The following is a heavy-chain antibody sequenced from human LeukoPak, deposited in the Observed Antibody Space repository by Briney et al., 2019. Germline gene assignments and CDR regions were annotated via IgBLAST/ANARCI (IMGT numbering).Heavy chain of an antibody. CDR3: ARALRVPGLYGMDV. CDR2: INTNTGIP. CDR1: GYTFTSYA. Sequence: ASMKVSCKASGYTFTSYAMNWVRQAPGQGLEWMGWINTNTGIPTYAQGFTGRFVFSLDTSVSTAYLQISSLKAEDTAVYYCARALRVPGLYGMDVWGQGTTVTVSS. D-gene: IGHD4-17*01. V-gene: IGHV7-4-1*02. J-gene: IGHJ6*02.